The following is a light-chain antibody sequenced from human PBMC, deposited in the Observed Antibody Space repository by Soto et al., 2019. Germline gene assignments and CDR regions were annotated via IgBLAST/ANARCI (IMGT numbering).Light chain of an antibody. CDR2: GAS. V-gene: IGKV3-15*01. J-gene: IGKJ3*01. Sequence: EILITQSPATLSVSPGERATLSCRASTSVSRNLAWYQQKPGQAPRLLIYGASTRATGIPATLSGSGSGTEFTLTIGRLKAVECNKTHCRQYYRSPTLGPGTKVDIK. CDR3: RQYYRSPT. CDR1: TSVSRN.